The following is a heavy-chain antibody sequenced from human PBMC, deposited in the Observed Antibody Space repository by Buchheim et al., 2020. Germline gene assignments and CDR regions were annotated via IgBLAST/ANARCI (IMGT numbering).Heavy chain of an antibody. CDR2: IKSDGSEK. V-gene: IGHV3-7*03. J-gene: IGHJ5*02. CDR3: ARGGKIAVTTAAS. CDR1: GFTFSNYW. Sequence: QLVESGGGLVQLGGSLRLSCAASGFTFSNYWMSWVRQAPGKGLEWVANIKSDGSEKYYVDSVKGRFTISRDNAKKQLYLQMNSLRDEDTAVYYCARGGKIAVTTAASWGRGTL. D-gene: IGHD6-19*01.